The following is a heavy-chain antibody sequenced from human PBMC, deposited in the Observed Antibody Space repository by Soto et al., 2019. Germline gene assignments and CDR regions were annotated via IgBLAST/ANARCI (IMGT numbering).Heavy chain of an antibody. CDR3: ARDLAIVVVPAAISLGY. Sequence: GGSLRLSCAASGFTFSSYGMHWVRQAPGKGLEWVAVIWYDGSNKYYADSVKGRFTISRDNSKNTLYLQMNSLRAEDTAVYYCARDLAIVVVPAAISLGYWGQGTLVTVSS. CDR2: IWYDGSNK. V-gene: IGHV3-33*01. CDR1: GFTFSSYG. D-gene: IGHD2-2*03. J-gene: IGHJ4*02.